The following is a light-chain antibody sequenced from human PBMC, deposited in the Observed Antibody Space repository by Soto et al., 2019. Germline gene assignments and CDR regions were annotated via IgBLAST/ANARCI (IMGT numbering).Light chain of an antibody. Sequence: DIQMTQSPTSLSASVGDRVTITCRASQGIRNFVAWYQQKPGKAPKLLIYAASTLQSGVPSRFSGSGSGTDFTLPIKSLQHEDVATYSCQKYSSVPVFGPGTKVEIK. V-gene: IGKV1-27*01. J-gene: IGKJ3*01. CDR3: QKYSSVPV. CDR2: AAS. CDR1: QGIRNF.